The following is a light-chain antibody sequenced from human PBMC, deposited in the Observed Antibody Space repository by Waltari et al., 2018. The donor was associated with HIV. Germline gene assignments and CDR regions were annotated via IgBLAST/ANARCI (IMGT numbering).Light chain of an antibody. V-gene: IGLV1-40*01. CDR3: QSYDTSLSGVV. Sequence: QSVLEQPPSVSGAPGQRVTIPCTGSSSKLGPIHDVHWYRQVPATAPKLLIYGNSNRPSGVPDRFSGSKSGTSASLAIAGLQAEDEADYYCQSYDTSLSGVVFGGGTKLTVL. CDR1: SSKLGPIHD. CDR2: GNS. J-gene: IGLJ2*01.